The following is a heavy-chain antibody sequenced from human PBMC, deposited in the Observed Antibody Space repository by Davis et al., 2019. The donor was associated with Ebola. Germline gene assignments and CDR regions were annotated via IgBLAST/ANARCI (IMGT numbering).Heavy chain of an antibody. Sequence: ASVKVSCKASGYTFTGYYIHWVRQAPGQGLEWMGWINPNSGGTRYAQKFQGKVTMTRDTSISTAYMELSRLRSDDTAVYYCARELIFGVANYGMDVWGQGTTVTVSS. CDR2: INPNSGGT. J-gene: IGHJ6*02. D-gene: IGHD3-3*01. V-gene: IGHV1-2*02. CDR3: ARELIFGVANYGMDV. CDR1: GYTFTGYY.